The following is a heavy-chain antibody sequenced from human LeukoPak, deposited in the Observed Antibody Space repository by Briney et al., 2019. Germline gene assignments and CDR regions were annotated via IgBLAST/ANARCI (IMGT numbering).Heavy chain of an antibody. V-gene: IGHV3-30*02. Sequence: PGGSLRLSCAASGFTFNGYGMYWVRQAPGKGPEWLAFIRPDGQNKYYAESVKGRFMISRDNSKQTVDLHMSSLRDEDTARYYCAEEGEGSWDMDVWGTGTTVTVSS. D-gene: IGHD2-15*01. CDR1: GFTFNGYG. J-gene: IGHJ6*03. CDR2: IRPDGQNK. CDR3: AEEGEGSWDMDV.